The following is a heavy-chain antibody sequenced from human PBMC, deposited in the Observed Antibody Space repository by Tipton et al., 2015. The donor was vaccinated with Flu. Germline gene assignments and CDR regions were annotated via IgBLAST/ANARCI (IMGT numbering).Heavy chain of an antibody. V-gene: IGHV4-59*08. Sequence: TLSLTCTVSGGSISSYYWSWIRQPPGKGLEWIGYIYYSGSTNYNPSLKSRVTISVDTSKNQFSLKLSSVTAAATAVYYCARRGSSGWYNYFDYWGQGTLVTVSS. CDR1: GGSISSYY. CDR3: ARRGSSGWYNYFDY. J-gene: IGHJ4*02. D-gene: IGHD6-19*01. CDR2: IYYSGST.